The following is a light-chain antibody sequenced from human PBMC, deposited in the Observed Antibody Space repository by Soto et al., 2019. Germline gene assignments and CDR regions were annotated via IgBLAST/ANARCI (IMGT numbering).Light chain of an antibody. CDR1: QSVSSNS. Sequence: EIVLTQSPGTLSLSPGERATLSCRASQSVSSNSLAWYQKKPGQAPRLLIYGASSRAAGIPDRFTGSGSGTDFNLTISRLEPEDFAVYYCQQYGSSLTWTFGQGTKVEIQ. CDR3: QQYGSSLTWT. V-gene: IGKV3-20*01. CDR2: GAS. J-gene: IGKJ1*01.